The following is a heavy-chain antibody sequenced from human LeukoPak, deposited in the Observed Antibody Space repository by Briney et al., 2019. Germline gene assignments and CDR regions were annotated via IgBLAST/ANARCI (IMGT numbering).Heavy chain of an antibody. Sequence: SETLSLTCTVSGDSSSSSYWWGWIRQPPGRRLEWIANFHYSGTTYYNPSLKSRVTISVDTSKNQFSLSLSSVAAADTSVYYCERHQSAFWYFDLWGRGTPVTVSS. V-gene: IGHV4-39*01. CDR2: FHYSGTT. J-gene: IGHJ2*01. CDR1: GDSSSSSYW. CDR3: ERHQSAFWYFDL.